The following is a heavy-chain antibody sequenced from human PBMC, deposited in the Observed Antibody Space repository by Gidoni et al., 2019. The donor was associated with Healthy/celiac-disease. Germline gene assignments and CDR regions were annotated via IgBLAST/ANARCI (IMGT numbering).Heavy chain of an antibody. CDR3: ARVKLRSHLTFDY. V-gene: IGHV4-34*01. CDR2: INHSGST. J-gene: IGHJ4*02. Sequence: QVQLQQWGAGLLQSSETLSLTCAVYGGSFSAYYWSWIRQPPGKGLEWIGEINHSGSTNSHPSLKSRVTISLDTSKNQFSLKLSSVTAADTAVYYCARVKLRSHLTFDYWGQGTLVTVSS. CDR1: GGSFSAYY.